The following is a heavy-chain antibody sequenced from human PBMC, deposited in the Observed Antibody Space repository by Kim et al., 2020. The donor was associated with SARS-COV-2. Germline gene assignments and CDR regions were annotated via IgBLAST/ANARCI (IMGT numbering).Heavy chain of an antibody. V-gene: IGHV4-61*01. J-gene: IGHJ4*01. CDR2: IYYSGNT. CDR1: GGSVSSGSYF. Sequence: SETLSLTCTVSGGSVSSGSYFWSWIRQPPGKGLEWIGYIYYSGNTNYNPSLKSRVTMSVDTSKNQFSLKLRSVTAADTAVYYCARAPNDFWSGYPYYFDYWGHGPLVTVSS. D-gene: IGHD3-3*01. CDR3: ARAPNDFWSGYPYYFDY.